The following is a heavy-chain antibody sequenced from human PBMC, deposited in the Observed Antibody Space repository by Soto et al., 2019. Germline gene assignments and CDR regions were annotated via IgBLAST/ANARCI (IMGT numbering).Heavy chain of an antibody. CDR2: FSGSGGDT. D-gene: IGHD2-2*01. V-gene: IGHV3-23*01. CDR3: SKDSCTTTSCYFYY. CDR1: GFTFSTYA. Sequence: GGSLRLSCAASGFTFSTYAMSWVRQAPGKGLEWLSTFSGSGGDTYYADSVKGRFTIFRDNSKNTLYLQMNSLRAEDTALYYCSKDSCTTTSCYFYYWGQGTQVTVSS. J-gene: IGHJ4*02.